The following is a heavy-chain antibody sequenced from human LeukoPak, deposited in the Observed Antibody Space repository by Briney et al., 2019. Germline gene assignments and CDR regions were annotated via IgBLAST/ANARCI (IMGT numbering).Heavy chain of an antibody. Sequence: SETLSLTCTVSGGSISSGGYYWSWIRQPPGKGLEWIGYIYHSGSTYYNPSLKSRVTISVDRSKNQFSLKLSSVTAADTAVYYCARRPVVPAAIDDYWGQGTLVIVSS. V-gene: IGHV4-30-2*01. D-gene: IGHD2-2*02. CDR1: GGSISSGGYY. CDR2: IYHSGST. CDR3: ARRPVVPAAIDDY. J-gene: IGHJ4*02.